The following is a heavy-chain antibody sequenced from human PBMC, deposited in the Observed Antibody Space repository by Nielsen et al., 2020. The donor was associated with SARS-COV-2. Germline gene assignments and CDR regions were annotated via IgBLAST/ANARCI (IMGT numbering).Heavy chain of an antibody. CDR1: GDSINSSNW. Sequence: SETLSLTCAVSGDSINSSNWWSWVRQPPGTGLEWLGEIYHSGRINYNPSLKSRVAISMEKSKNQFSLKLSSVTAADTAVYYCARVPLRFPFDSWGQGTLVTVSS. V-gene: IGHV4-4*02. CDR3: ARVPLRFPFDS. CDR2: IYHSGRI. J-gene: IGHJ4*02.